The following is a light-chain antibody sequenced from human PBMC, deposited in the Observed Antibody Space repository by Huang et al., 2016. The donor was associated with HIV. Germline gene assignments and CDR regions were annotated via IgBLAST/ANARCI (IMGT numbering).Light chain of an antibody. J-gene: IGKJ3*01. V-gene: IGKV3-20*01. Sequence: EIVLTQSPGTVSLSPGERATLSCRASQSVSSKYLAVYQQKPGQAPRLLIYGASYRATGIPDRFSGSGSGTDFTLTISRLEPEDFAVYYCQQYDSSPIFTFGPGTKVDIK. CDR3: QQYDSSPIFT. CDR1: QSVSSKY. CDR2: GAS.